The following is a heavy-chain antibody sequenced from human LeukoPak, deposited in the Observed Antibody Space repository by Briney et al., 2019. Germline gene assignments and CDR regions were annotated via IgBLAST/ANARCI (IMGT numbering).Heavy chain of an antibody. CDR1: GGSFSGYY. CDR2: INHSGST. D-gene: IGHD6-19*01. V-gene: IGHV4-34*01. Sequence: SETLSLTCAVYGGSFSGYYWSWIRQPPGKGLEWIGEINHSGSTNYNPSLKSRVPISVDTSKNQFSLKLSSVTAADTAVYYCARGRLNIYSSGWYGGFDYWGQGTLVTVSS. CDR3: ARGRLNIYSSGWYGGFDY. J-gene: IGHJ4*02.